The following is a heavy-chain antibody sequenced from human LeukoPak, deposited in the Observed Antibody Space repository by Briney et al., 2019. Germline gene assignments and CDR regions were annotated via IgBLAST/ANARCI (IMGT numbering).Heavy chain of an antibody. CDR3: ARAKWFGEDYYYGMDV. CDR2: ISYDGSNK. D-gene: IGHD3-10*01. Sequence: GGSLRLSCAASGFTFSSYGMHWVRQAPGKGLEWVAVISYDGSNKYYADSVKGRFTISRDNSKNTLYLQMNSLRAEDTAVYYCARAKWFGEDYYYGMDVWGQGTTVTVSS. CDR1: GFTFSSYG. J-gene: IGHJ6*02. V-gene: IGHV3-30*03.